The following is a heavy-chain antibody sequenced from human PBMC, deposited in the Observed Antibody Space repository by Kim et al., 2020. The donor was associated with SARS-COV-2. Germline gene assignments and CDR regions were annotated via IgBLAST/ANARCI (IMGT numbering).Heavy chain of an antibody. D-gene: IGHD1-26*01. Sequence: GGSLRLSCTASGFTFGDYAMSWFRQAPGKGLEWVGFIRSKAYGGTTEYAASVKGRFTISRDDSKSIAYLQMNSLKTEDTAVYYCTKSSVILYSGSYYPRFDYWGQGTLVTVSS. CDR3: TKSSVILYSGSYYPRFDY. J-gene: IGHJ4*02. CDR2: IRSKAYGGTT. V-gene: IGHV3-49*03. CDR1: GFTFGDYA.